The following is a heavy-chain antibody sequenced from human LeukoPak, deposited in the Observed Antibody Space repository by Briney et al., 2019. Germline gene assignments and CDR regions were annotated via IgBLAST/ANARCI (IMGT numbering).Heavy chain of an antibody. V-gene: IGHV1-46*01. CDR1: GYTFTNYY. J-gene: IGHJ6*02. D-gene: IGHD1-26*01. Sequence: ASVKVSCKASGYTFTNYYMHWVRQAPGQGLEWMGIINPSGGSTSYAQKFQGRVTMTRDTSTSTVYMELSSLRSEDTAVYYCAREIGRGPFYSYYYGMDFWAQGTTVTASS. CDR2: INPSGGST. CDR3: AREIGRGPFYSYYYGMDF.